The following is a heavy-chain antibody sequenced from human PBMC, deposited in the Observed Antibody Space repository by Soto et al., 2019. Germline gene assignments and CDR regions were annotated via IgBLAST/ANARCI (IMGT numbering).Heavy chain of an antibody. Sequence: ASVNVSCKASGYTFTSYCMHWVRQAPGQGLEWMGIINPSGGSTSYAQKFQGRVTMTRDTSTSTVYMELSSLRSEDTAVYYCASTAYCGGDCYSFANYYYYGMDVWGQGTTVTVSS. CDR1: GYTFTSYC. V-gene: IGHV1-46*01. D-gene: IGHD2-21*02. CDR2: INPSGGST. J-gene: IGHJ6*02. CDR3: ASTAYCGGDCYSFANYYYYGMDV.